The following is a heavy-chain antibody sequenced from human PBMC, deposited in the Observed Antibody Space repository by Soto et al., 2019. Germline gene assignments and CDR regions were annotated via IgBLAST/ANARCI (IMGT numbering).Heavy chain of an antibody. D-gene: IGHD5-18*01. CDR2: IDHSGGT. CDR3: ARGFGYSHRFDY. J-gene: IGHJ4*02. V-gene: IGHV4-34*01. CDR1: GGSFNGYA. Sequence: PSETLSLTCAVYGGSFNGYAWTWIRQPPGGGLGWLGEIDHSGGTTYNPSLNNRVTISIDTSKNQFSLRLTSVTAADAAVYYCARGFGYSHRFDYWGQGPRVTVSS.